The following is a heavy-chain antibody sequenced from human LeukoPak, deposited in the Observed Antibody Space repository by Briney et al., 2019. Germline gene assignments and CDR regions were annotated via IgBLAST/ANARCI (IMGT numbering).Heavy chain of an antibody. Sequence: SGGSLRLSCAASGFSLSTYWVTWVRQAPGTGLEWVANINPGGTETYYVEPVKGRFTISRDNAKNLVYLQMISLRAEDSAVYHCGRFGYVAGVDLWGQGTLVTVSS. V-gene: IGHV3-7*01. D-gene: IGHD6-19*01. CDR3: GRFGYVAGVDL. CDR2: INPGGTET. CDR1: GFSLSTYW. J-gene: IGHJ4*02.